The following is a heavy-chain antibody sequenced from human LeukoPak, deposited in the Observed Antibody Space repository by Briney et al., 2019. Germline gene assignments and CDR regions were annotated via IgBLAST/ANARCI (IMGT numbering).Heavy chain of an antibody. D-gene: IGHD5-18*01. CDR2: IYHSGST. J-gene: IGHJ4*02. CDR1: GYSISSGYY. Sequence: PSETLSLTCAVSGYSISSGYYWGWIRQPPGKGLEWIRSIYHSGSTYYNPSLKSRVTISVDTSKNQFSLKLSSVTAADTAVYYCARLYYSYGIMDFDYWGQGTLVTVSS. V-gene: IGHV4-38-2*01. CDR3: ARLYYSYGIMDFDY.